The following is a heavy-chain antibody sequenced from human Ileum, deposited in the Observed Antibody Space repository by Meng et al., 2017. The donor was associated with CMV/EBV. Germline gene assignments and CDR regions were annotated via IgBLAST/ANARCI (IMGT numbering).Heavy chain of an antibody. Sequence: EVQLVECGGDLLHPGGSLRLSCAASGLSVSSNYMTWVRQAPGKGLEWVSVIYDGGSTYYADSVKGRFTISRDNSKNMLYLQMNSLRVEDTAVYYCATELGIERDYWGQGTLVTVSS. V-gene: IGHV3-66*01. CDR2: IYDGGST. CDR3: ATELGIERDY. D-gene: IGHD7-27*01. J-gene: IGHJ4*02. CDR1: GLSVSSNY.